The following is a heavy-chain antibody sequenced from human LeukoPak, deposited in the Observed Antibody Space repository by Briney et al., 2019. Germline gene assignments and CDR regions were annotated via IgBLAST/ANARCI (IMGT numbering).Heavy chain of an antibody. CDR1: GFTFSSSS. V-gene: IGHV3-48*02. D-gene: IGHD6-13*01. CDR2: ISISSTTI. Sequence: GGSLRLSCVASGFTFSSSSMNWVRQAPGKGLEWVSYISISSTTIYYADSVKGRFTISRDNAKNSLYLQLNSLRDEDTAVYYCARGLRYSSSWYNFDYWGQGTLVTVSS. J-gene: IGHJ4*02. CDR3: ARGLRYSSSWYNFDY.